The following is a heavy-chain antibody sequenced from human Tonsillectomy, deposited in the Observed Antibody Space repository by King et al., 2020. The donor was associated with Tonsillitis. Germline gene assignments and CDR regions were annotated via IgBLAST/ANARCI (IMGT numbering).Heavy chain of an antibody. CDR2: IDSSSSHI. D-gene: IGHD3-10*01. CDR3: ARYGGGFFDY. V-gene: IGHV3-21*01. J-gene: IGHJ4*02. Sequence: EVQLVESGGGLVKPGGSLRLSCAASGFTFSSYDLNWVRRAPGKGLEWVSSIDSSSSHIYYADSVKGRFTISRDNAKNSLYLQMNSLRGEDTAVYYWARYGGGFFDYWRQGTLVTASS. CDR1: GFTFSSYD.